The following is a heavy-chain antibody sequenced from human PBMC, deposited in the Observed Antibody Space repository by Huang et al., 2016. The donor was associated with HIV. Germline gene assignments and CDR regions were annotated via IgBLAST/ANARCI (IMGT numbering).Heavy chain of an antibody. Sequence: QIQLAQSGAEVKKPGASVKVSCKASGYTFTNYDTNWVRQASGQGLGWMGWMNPKSGNVGYTKKFQGRVAILRNSSINTSYLEVTSLTSEDTAVYYCARGFGINYNHEAFDVWGQGTMVTVSS. CDR3: ARGFGINYNHEAFDV. CDR1: GYTFTNYD. V-gene: IGHV1-8*01. J-gene: IGHJ3*01. CDR2: MNPKSGNV. D-gene: IGHD3-10*01.